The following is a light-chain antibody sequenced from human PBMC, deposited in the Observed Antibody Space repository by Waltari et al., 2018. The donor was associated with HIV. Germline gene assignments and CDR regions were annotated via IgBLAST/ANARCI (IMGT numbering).Light chain of an antibody. Sequence: QSVLTQPPSVSGAPGQRITISCTGSSSNIGAGFDVHWYQQLPGKAPKVLICGNSNRPSGVPDRFSGSKSGTAASLAITGLQADDEGDYYCQSYDSSLRGHVFGSGTRVTVL. V-gene: IGLV1-40*01. J-gene: IGLJ1*01. CDR1: SSNIGAGFD. CDR3: QSYDSSLRGHV. CDR2: GNS.